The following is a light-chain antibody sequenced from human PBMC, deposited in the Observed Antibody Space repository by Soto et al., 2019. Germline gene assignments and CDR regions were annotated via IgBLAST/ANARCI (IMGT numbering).Light chain of an antibody. J-gene: IGKJ1*01. V-gene: IGKV1-5*01. Sequence: DIPMTQSPSTLSASVGDRVTITCRASQTISSGLAWYPQKPGKAPQVLIYDASTLESGVPSRFSGSGSGTEFSLTISSLQPDDFATYYCQQYKSYKTFGQGTKVEIK. CDR3: QQYKSYKT. CDR1: QTISSG. CDR2: DAS.